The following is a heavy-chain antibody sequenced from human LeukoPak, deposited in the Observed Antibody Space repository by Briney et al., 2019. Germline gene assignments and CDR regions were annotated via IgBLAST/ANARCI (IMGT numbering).Heavy chain of an antibody. J-gene: IGHJ4*02. CDR3: AREYSSSSGFDY. CDR1: GFTFSSSW. V-gene: IGHV3-7*01. Sequence: GGSLRLSCAASGFTFSSSWMRWVRQAPGKGLEWVANIKQDGRENYYVDSVKGRFTISRDNAKNSLYLQMNSLRAEDTAVYYCAREYSSSSGFDYWGQGTLVTVSS. D-gene: IGHD6-6*01. CDR2: IKQDGREN.